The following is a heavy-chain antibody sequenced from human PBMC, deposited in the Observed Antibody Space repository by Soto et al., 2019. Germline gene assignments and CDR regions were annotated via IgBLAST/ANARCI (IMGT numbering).Heavy chain of an antibody. J-gene: IGHJ4*02. Sequence: GSLRLSCAASGFTFTSYAKSWVRQAPGKGLEWVSTISGTGGSTYYPDSVKGRFTISRDNSKNTVYLQMNSLRAEDAAVYYCAKEMTSGYYLFDYWGQGTLVTVSS. CDR1: GFTFTSYA. CDR2: ISGTGGST. V-gene: IGHV3-23*01. D-gene: IGHD3-22*01. CDR3: AKEMTSGYYLFDY.